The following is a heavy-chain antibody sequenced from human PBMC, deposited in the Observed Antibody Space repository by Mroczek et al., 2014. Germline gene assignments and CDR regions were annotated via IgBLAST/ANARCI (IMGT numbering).Heavy chain of an antibody. CDR2: ISYDGSNK. Sequence: QVQLVQSGGGVVQPGRSLRLSCAASGFTFSSDAMHWVRQAPGKGLEWVAVISYDGSNKYYADSVKGRFTISRDNSKNTLYLQMNSLRAEDTAVYYCARSDGSGSYYAYYMDVWGKGDHGHRSP. V-gene: IGHV3-30-3*01. CDR1: GFTFSSDA. CDR3: ARSDGSGSYYAYYMDV. D-gene: IGHD3-10*01. J-gene: IGHJ6*03.